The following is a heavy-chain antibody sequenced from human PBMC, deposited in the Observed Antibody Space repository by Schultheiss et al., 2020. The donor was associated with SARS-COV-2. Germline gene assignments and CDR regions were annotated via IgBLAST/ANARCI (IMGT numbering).Heavy chain of an antibody. CDR1: GGSFSGYY. D-gene: IGHD3-10*01. CDR3: SREVTMVQGVAGMDV. J-gene: IGHJ6*02. Sequence: SETLSLTCAVYGGSFSGYYWSWIRQPPGKGLEWIGYIYYSGSTNYNPSLKSRVTISVDTSKNQFSLKLSSVTAADTAVYYCSREVTMVQGVAGMDVWGQGTTVTVSS. CDR2: IYYSGST. V-gene: IGHV4-34*01.